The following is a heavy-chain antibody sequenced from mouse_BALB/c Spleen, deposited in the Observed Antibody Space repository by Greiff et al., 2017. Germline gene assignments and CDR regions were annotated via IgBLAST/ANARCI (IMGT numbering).Heavy chain of an antibody. CDR3: VGPTGYGLAY. CDR1: GFTFNTYA. CDR2: IRSKSNNYAT. Sequence: EVQVVESGGGLVQPKGSLKLSCAASGFTFNTYAMNWVRQAPGKGLEWVARIRSKSNNYATYYADSVKDRFTISRDDSQSMLYLQMNNLKTEDTAMYYCVGPTGYGLAYWGQGTLVTVSA. V-gene: IGHV10-1*02. D-gene: IGHD2-10*02. J-gene: IGHJ3*01.